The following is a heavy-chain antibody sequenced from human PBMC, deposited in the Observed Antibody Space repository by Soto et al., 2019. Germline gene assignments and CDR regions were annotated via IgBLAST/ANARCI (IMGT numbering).Heavy chain of an antibody. V-gene: IGHV3-53*01. CDR1: GFTVSSNY. D-gene: IGHD1-7*01. CDR3: ARENWNSYYFDY. CDR2: IYSGGST. J-gene: IGHJ4*02. Sequence: GGSLRLSCAASGFTVSSNYMSWVRQAPGKGLEWVSVIYSGGSTYYADSVKGRFTISRDNSKNTLYLQMNSLRAEDTAVYYCARENWNSYYFDYWGQGTLVTVYS.